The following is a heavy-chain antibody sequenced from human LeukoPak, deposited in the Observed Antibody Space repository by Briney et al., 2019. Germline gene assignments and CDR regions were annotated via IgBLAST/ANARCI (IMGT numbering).Heavy chain of an antibody. CDR2: ISYDGSNK. J-gene: IGHJ4*02. V-gene: IGHV3-30-3*01. CDR1: GFTFSSYA. D-gene: IGHD6-6*01. Sequence: TGGSLRLSCAASGFTFSSYAMHWVRQAPGKGLEWVAVISYDGSNKYYADSVKGRFTISRDNSKNTLYLQMNSLRAEDTAVYYCARERGRGAARPGRSNYFDYWGQGTLVTVSS. CDR3: ARERGRGAARPGRSNYFDY.